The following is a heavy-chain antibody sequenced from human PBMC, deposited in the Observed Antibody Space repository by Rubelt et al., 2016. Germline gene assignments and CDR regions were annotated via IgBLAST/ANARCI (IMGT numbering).Heavy chain of an antibody. CDR2: MNPNSGNT. V-gene: IGHV1-8*01. J-gene: IGHJ4*02. CDR1: GYSFSSNA. CDR3: ATVKHLSLES. Sequence: QVQLVQSGSELKKPGASVKVSCKASGYSFSSNAMNWLRQAPGQGLEWMGWMNPNSGNTGSAKKFQGRVTMIDDTTTDTAYMELSSLRSEDTAVYYCATVKHLSLESWGQGTLVTVSS.